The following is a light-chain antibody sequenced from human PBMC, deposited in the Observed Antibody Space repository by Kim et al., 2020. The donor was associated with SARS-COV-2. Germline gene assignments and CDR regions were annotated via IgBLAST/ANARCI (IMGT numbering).Light chain of an antibody. CDR2: FYSDGSN. J-gene: IGLJ3*02. CDR1: SGGGEYS. Sequence: SVTHSCRGGSGGGEYSDEGYQQRAQKVARYLMKFYSDGSNHRGAGIPFRCSGSASGAGRSLARSRVQAEDEADYYCQTCGPGIRVFGGGTQVTVL. CDR3: QTCGPGIRV. V-gene: IGLV4-69*01.